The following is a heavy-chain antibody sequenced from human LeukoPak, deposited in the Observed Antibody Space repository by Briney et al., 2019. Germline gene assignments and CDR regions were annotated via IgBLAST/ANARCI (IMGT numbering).Heavy chain of an antibody. Sequence: ASVKVSCTASGYTLTAYYIHWVRHAPGQGLEWMGWMNPHSGGTNYAQKFRARVSMTTGTTINTAYLELTGLTSDDTALYYCARAERTVSGLDVWGQGTTVTVSS. CDR2: MNPHSGGT. CDR1: GYTLTAYY. V-gene: IGHV1-2*02. D-gene: IGHD2-2*01. J-gene: IGHJ6*02. CDR3: ARAERTVSGLDV.